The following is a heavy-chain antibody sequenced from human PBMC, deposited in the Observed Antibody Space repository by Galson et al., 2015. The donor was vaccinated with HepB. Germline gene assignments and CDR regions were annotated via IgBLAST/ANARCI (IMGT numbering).Heavy chain of an antibody. D-gene: IGHD3-3*01. V-gene: IGHV4-39*01. CDR1: GGSISSSSYY. CDR3: ARPLTIFGVVIIPNAFDI. CDR2: IYYSGST. J-gene: IGHJ3*02. Sequence: LSLTCTVSGGSISSSSYYWGWIRQPPGKGLEWIGSIYYSGSTYYNPSLKSRVTISVDTSKNQFSLKLSSVTAADTAVYYCARPLTIFGVVIIPNAFDIWGQGTMVTVSS.